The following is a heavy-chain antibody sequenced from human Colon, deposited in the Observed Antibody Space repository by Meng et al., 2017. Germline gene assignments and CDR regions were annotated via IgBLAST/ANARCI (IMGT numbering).Heavy chain of an antibody. CDR2: IWNDGSNK. CDR1: GFTFSNHG. V-gene: IGHV3-33*01. CDR3: ARALEDPASYIIDY. D-gene: IGHD3-10*01. J-gene: IGHJ4*02. Sequence: VRLGGAGGGVVQPGMVLRISWAASGFTFSNHGMHWVRQAPGKGLEWVAIIWNDGSNKKYAESVRGRFTVSRDNSKETVYLEMNSLRAEDTAVYYCARALEDPASYIIDYWGQGTLVTVSS.